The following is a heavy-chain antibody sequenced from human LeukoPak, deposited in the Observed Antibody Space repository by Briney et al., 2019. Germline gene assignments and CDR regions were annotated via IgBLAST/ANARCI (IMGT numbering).Heavy chain of an antibody. CDR2: IWYDGSNK. D-gene: IGHD3-10*01. CDR3: ARSRGGMVRGVISANWFDP. J-gene: IGHJ5*02. CDR1: GFTFSTYG. V-gene: IGHV3-33*01. Sequence: PGGSLRLSCEASGFTFSTYGMHWVRQAPGKGLEWVAVIWYDGSNKYYGDSAKGRFTISRDNSKNTLYLQMNSLRAEDTAVYYCARSRGGMVRGVISANWFDPWGQGTLVTVSS.